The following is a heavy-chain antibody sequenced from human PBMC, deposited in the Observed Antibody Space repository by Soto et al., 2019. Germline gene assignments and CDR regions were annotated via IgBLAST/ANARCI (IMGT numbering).Heavy chain of an antibody. CDR3: ARGIVVVPANNWFDP. V-gene: IGHV1-8*01. CDR2: MNPNSGNT. CDR1: GYTFTSYD. Sequence: ASVKVCCKASGYTFTSYDINWVRQATGQGLEWMGWMNPNSGNTSYAQKFQGRVTITADKSTSTAYMELSSLRSEDTAVYYCARGIVVVPANNWFDPWGQGTLVTVSS. J-gene: IGHJ5*02. D-gene: IGHD2-2*01.